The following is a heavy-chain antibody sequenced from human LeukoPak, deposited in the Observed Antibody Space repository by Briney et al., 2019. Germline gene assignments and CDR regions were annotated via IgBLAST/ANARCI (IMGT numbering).Heavy chain of an antibody. CDR3: VKGSSTSRPYFLDY. CDR2: ITNSGGDT. J-gene: IGHJ4*02. Sequence: GGSLRLSCAASGFTFRSYAMAWVRQSPEKGLEWVSAITNSGGDTYYIDSVKGRFIISRDNSKNTLYLQMDSLRADDGAIYCCVKGSSTSRPYFLDYWGQGTLVTVSS. CDR1: GFTFRSYA. V-gene: IGHV3-23*01. D-gene: IGHD6-6*01.